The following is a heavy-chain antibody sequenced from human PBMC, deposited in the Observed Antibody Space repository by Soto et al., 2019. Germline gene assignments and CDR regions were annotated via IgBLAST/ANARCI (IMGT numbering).Heavy chain of an antibody. CDR2: IIPIFGTA. D-gene: IGHD3-22*01. CDR3: ARGAPRDYYYDSSGYYGDY. CDR1: GGTFSSYA. Sequence: SVKVSCKAPGGTFSSYAISWVRQAPGQGLEWMGGIIPIFGTANYAQKFQGRVTITADESTSTAYMELSSLRSEDTAVYYCARGAPRDYYYDSSGYYGDYWGQGTLVTVSS. J-gene: IGHJ4*02. V-gene: IGHV1-69*13.